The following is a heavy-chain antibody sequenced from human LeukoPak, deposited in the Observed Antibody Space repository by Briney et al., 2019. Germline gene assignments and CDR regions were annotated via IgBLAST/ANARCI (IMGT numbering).Heavy chain of an antibody. J-gene: IGHJ4*02. CDR1: GFTFDDYA. CDR3: ARTYGDYFDY. Sequence: PGGSLRLSCAASGFTFDDYATHWVRQAPGKGLEWVSGISWNSGSIGYADSVKGRFTISRDNAKNSLYLQMNSLRAEDTALYYCARTYGDYFDYWGQGTLVTVSS. D-gene: IGHD4-17*01. CDR2: ISWNSGSI. V-gene: IGHV3-9*01.